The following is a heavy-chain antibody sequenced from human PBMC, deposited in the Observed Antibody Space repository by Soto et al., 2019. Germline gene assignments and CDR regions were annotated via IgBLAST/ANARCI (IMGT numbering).Heavy chain of an antibody. V-gene: IGHV4-59*01. Sequence: QVQLQESGPGLVKPSETLSLTCTVSGGSISGYYWSWIRQPPGKGLEWIGYMYNTGSTVYNPSFKSRFTISVDTSKSKFSLKLNSVTAADKSVYYCARDLWGYCGTDCYPLDVWGQGTTVTVSS. CDR1: GGSISGYY. CDR2: MYNTGST. J-gene: IGHJ6*02. CDR3: ARDLWGYCGTDCYPLDV. D-gene: IGHD2-21*02.